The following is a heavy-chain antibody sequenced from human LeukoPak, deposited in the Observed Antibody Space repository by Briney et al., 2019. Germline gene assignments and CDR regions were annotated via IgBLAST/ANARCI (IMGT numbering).Heavy chain of an antibody. CDR1: GGSISSSSYY. CDR2: IYYSGST. Sequence: SETLSLTCTVSGGSISSSSYYWDWIRQPPGKGLEWIGSIYYSGSTYYNPSLKSRVTISVDTSKNQFSLKLSSVTAADTAVYYCARGQPRQYYFDYWGQGTLVTVSS. J-gene: IGHJ4*02. D-gene: IGHD6-13*01. CDR3: ARGQPRQYYFDY. V-gene: IGHV4-39*07.